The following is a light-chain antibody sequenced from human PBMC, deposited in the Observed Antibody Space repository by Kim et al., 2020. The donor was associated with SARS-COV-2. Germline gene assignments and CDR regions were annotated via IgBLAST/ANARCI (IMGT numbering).Light chain of an antibody. J-gene: IGLJ2*01. V-gene: IGLV2-11*01. CDR1: SSDVGAYNY. Sequence: QSALTQPRSVSGSPGQSVTISCTGSSSDVGAYNYVSWYQQHPGKAPKLMIYDVSKRPSGVPDRLSGSKSGNTASPTISGLQAEDEADYYCCSYAGSYTLVFGGGTQLTVL. CDR3: CSYAGSYTLV. CDR2: DVS.